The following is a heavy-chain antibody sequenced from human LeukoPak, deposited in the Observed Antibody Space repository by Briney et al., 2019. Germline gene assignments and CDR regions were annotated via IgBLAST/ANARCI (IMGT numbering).Heavy chain of an antibody. J-gene: IGHJ4*02. CDR1: GGSISSYY. Sequence: SETLSLTCTVSGGSISSYYWSWIRQPPGKGLEWIGYIYYSGSTNYSPSLKSRVTISVDTSKNQFSLKLSSVTAADTAVYYCAREWELSHYFDYWGQGTLVTVSS. D-gene: IGHD1-26*01. CDR2: IYYSGST. V-gene: IGHV4-59*01. CDR3: AREWELSHYFDY.